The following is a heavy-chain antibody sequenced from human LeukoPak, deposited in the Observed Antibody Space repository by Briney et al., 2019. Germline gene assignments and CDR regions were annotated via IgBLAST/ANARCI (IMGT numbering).Heavy chain of an antibody. J-gene: IGHJ4*02. CDR1: GYTFTSYA. V-gene: IGHV1-3*01. CDR3: ARAYYYDSSGHQPLGY. CDR2: INAGNGNT. D-gene: IGHD3-22*01. Sequence: GASVKVSCKASGYTFTSYAMRWVRQAPGQRLEWMGWINAGNGNTKYSQKFQGRVTITRDTSASTAYMELSSLRSEDAAVYYCARAYYYDSSGHQPLGYWGQGTLVTVSS.